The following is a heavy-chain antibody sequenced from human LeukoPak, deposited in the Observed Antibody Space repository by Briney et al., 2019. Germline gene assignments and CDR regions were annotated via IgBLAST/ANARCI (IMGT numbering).Heavy chain of an antibody. J-gene: IGHJ4*02. V-gene: IGHV4-34*01. D-gene: IGHD3-16*01. CDR1: GGSFSGYY. CDR2: INHSGST. Sequence: SETLSLTCAVYGGSFSGYYWSWIRQPPGKGLEWIGEINHSGSTNYNPSLKRRVTISVDTSKNQFSLKLSSVTAADTAVYYCAREGGVGGATLNWGQGTLVTVSS. CDR3: AREGGVGGATLN.